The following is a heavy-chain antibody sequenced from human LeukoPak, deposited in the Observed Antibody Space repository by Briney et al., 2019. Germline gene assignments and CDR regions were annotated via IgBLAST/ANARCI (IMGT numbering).Heavy chain of an antibody. CDR2: IYYSGST. D-gene: IGHD3-22*01. Sequence: SETLSLTCTVSGGSISSYYWSWIRQPPGKGLEWIGYIYYSGSTNYNPSLKSRVTISVDTSKNQFSLKLSSVTAADTAVYYCARDGTMIVVVINGGSWFDPWGQGTLVTVSS. CDR3: ARDGTMIVVVINGGSWFDP. J-gene: IGHJ5*02. V-gene: IGHV4-59*01. CDR1: GGSISSYY.